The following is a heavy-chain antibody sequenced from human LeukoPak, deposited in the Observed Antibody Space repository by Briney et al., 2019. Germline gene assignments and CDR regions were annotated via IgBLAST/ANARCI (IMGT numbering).Heavy chain of an antibody. CDR1: GYTFTSYD. D-gene: IGHD1-26*01. J-gene: IGHJ5*01. V-gene: IGHV1-2*02. CDR2: INPNSGGT. Sequence: ASVKVSCKASGYTFTSYDINWVRQAPGQGLEWMGWINPNSGGTNYAQKFQGRVTMTRDTSISTAYMELSRLRSDDTAVYYCARASGSYWWFDSWGQGTLVTVSS. CDR3: ARASGSYWWFDS.